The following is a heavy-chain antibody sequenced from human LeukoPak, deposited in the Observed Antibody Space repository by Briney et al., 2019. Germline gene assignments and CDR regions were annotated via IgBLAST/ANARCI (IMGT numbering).Heavy chain of an antibody. CDR2: IKQDGSEK. D-gene: IGHD2-15*01. V-gene: IGHV3-7*04. J-gene: IGHJ4*02. Sequence: GGSLRLSCAASGFAFSSYWMSWVRQAPGKGLEWVASIKQDGSEKFHVDSVRGRFTISRDNAKNSLFLQMNSLRAEDTAVYYCARGDKFSGDYWGQGTLVTVSS. CDR3: ARGDKFSGDY. CDR1: GFAFSSYW.